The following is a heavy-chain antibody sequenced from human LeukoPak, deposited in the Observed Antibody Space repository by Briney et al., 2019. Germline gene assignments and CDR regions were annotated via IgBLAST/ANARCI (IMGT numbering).Heavy chain of an antibody. V-gene: IGHV4-34*01. CDR2: INHRGST. CDR1: GGSFSGYY. Sequence: SETLSLTCAVYGGSFSGYYWSWIRPPPGKGLEWIGEINHRGSTNYNPSLKSRVTISVDTSKNQFSLKLSSVTAADTAVYYCARGRGPPRGLRFDPWGQGTLVTVSS. J-gene: IGHJ5*02. CDR3: ARGRGPPRGLRFDP.